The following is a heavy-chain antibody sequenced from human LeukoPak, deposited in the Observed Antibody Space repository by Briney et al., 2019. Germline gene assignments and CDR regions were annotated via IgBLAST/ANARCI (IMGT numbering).Heavy chain of an antibody. CDR2: IYPGDSDT. D-gene: IGHD6-19*01. CDR1: GYSFTSYW. Sequence: GESLKISCKGSGYSFTSYWIGWVRQMPGKGLEWMGIIYPGDSDTRYSPSFQGQVTISADKSISTAYLQWSSLKASDTAMYYCARSGIAVAGTGPLGDYYYGMDVWGQGTTVTVSS. CDR3: ARSGIAVAGTGPLGDYYYGMDV. V-gene: IGHV5-51*01. J-gene: IGHJ6*02.